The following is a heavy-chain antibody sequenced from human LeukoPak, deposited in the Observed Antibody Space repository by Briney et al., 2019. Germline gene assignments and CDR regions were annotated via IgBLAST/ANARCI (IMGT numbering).Heavy chain of an antibody. CDR1: GFSLTTTREA. Sequence: SGPTLVKPTQTLTLTYTFSGFSLTTTREAVGWVRQLPGKALEWLALIFWDDDKRYSPSLRSRLTITKDTSNNQVVLTLTNVDPVDTGTYYCAHYHLTYFDYWGQGALVTVSS. CDR3: AHYHLTYFDY. V-gene: IGHV2-5*02. D-gene: IGHD1-14*01. J-gene: IGHJ4*02. CDR2: IFWDDDK.